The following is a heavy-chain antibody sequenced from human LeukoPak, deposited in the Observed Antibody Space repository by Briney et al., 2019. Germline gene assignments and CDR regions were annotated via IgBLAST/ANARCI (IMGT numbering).Heavy chain of an antibody. CDR1: GFTFSSYW. V-gene: IGHV3-7*01. CDR3: ASLYGDFVVPAFDI. CDR2: IKQDGSEK. D-gene: IGHD4-17*01. Sequence: RGSLRLSCAASGFTFSSYWMSWVRQAPGKGLEWVANIKQDGSEKYYVDSVKGRFTISRDNAKNSLYLQMNSLRAEDTAVYYCASLYGDFVVPAFDIWGQGTMVTVSS. J-gene: IGHJ3*02.